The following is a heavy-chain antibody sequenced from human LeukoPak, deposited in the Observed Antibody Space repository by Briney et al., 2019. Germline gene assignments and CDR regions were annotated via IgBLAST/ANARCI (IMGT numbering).Heavy chain of an antibody. J-gene: IGHJ4*02. D-gene: IGHD3-22*01. CDR3: AKRGVVIRVILVGFHKEAYYFDS. CDR1: GITLSNYG. CDR2: ISDSGGRT. Sequence: GGSLRLSCAVSGITLSNYGMSWVRQAPGKGLEWVAGISDSGGRTDYADSVKGRFTISRDIAKNTLYLQMNSLRAEDTAVYFCAKRGVVIRVILVGFHKEAYYFDSWGQGALVTVSS. V-gene: IGHV3-23*01.